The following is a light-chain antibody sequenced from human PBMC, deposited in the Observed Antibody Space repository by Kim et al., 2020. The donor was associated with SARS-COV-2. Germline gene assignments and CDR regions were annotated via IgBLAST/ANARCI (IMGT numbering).Light chain of an antibody. CDR1: NIGSKS. CDR3: QVWDSSSDHVV. Sequence: SYELTQPPSVSVAPGKTASVTCGGTNIGSKSVHWYQQKPGQAPVLVVYDDTDRPSGIPERFSGSNSGNTATLTISRVEAGDEADYYFQVWDSSSDHVVFGGGTQLTVL. CDR2: DDT. J-gene: IGLJ2*01. V-gene: IGLV3-21*03.